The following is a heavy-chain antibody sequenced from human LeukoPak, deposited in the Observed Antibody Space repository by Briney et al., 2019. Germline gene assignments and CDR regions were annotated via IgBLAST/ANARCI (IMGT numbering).Heavy chain of an antibody. D-gene: IGHD3-22*01. V-gene: IGHV4-30-4*01. CDR2: ISYSGST. CDR1: GASVSSDDYY. Sequence: SETLSLTCSVSGASVSSDDYYWGWIRQPPGQGLEWIAYISYSGSTYYNPSLKSRITISIDMSKNQFSLKLSSVTAADPAVYYCVRYYFHSSGFSHWFDPWGQGTLVTVSS. J-gene: IGHJ5*02. CDR3: VRYYFHSSGFSHWFDP.